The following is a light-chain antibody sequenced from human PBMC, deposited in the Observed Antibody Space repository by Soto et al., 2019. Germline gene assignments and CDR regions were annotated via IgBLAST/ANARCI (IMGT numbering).Light chain of an antibody. CDR2: AAS. Sequence: DIQVTQSPSSLSSSLGDRVTITCRANQSISSYLNWYQQKPGKAPKLLIYAASSLQSGVPSRFSGSGSGTDFSLTISSLQPEDFASYYCQESYSTPWAFGQGTKVDIK. CDR1: QSISSY. J-gene: IGKJ1*01. V-gene: IGKV1-39*01. CDR3: QESYSTPWA.